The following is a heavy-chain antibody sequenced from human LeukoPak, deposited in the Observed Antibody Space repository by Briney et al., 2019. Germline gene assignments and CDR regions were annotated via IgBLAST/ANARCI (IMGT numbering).Heavy chain of an antibody. CDR1: GGSISSYY. CDR2: IYYSGST. J-gene: IGHJ6*02. V-gene: IGHV4-59*01. CDR3: ARDASRDRWSYYYYGMDV. D-gene: IGHD5-24*01. Sequence: SETLSLTCSVSGGSISSYYWSWIRQPPGKGLEWIGYIYYSGSTNYNPSLKSRVTISVDTSKNQFSLKLSSVTAADTAVYYCARDASRDRWSYYYYGMDVWGQGTTVTVSS.